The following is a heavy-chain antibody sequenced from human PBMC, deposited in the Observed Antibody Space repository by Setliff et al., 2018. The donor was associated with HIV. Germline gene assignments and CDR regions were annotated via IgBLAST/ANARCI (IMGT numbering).Heavy chain of an antibody. CDR1: GFTFSSYS. D-gene: IGHD3-16*01. Sequence: GGSLRLSCAASGFTFSSYSMNWVRQAPGKGLKWVSVIYSDGRTYYAGSVKGRFTISRDDSKNTLFLQMYSLRVDDTAVYYCAKGVKWLDPWGQGILVTVSS. CDR2: IYSDGRT. V-gene: IGHV3-53*01. J-gene: IGHJ5*02. CDR3: AKGVKWLDP.